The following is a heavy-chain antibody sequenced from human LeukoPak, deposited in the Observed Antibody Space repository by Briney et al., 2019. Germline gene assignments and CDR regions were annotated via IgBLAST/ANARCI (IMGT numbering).Heavy chain of an antibody. V-gene: IGHV4-61*08. CDR2: IYYSGST. CDR3: ARDARYGSGAH. CDR1: GGSISSGGYS. Sequence: SETLSLTCAVSGGSISSGGYSWSWIRQPPGKGLEWIGYIYYSGSTNYNPSLKSRVTISVDTSKNQFSLKLSSVTAADTAVYYCARDARYGSGAHWGQGTLVTVSS. J-gene: IGHJ4*02. D-gene: IGHD6-19*01.